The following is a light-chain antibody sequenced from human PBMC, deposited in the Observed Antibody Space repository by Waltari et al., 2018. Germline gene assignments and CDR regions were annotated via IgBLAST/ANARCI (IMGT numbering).Light chain of an antibody. V-gene: IGLV3-1*01. CDR1: ALGITY. CDR2: EDT. Sequence: SNELTQPPSVSVSPGQTARTSSSGSALGITYVAWYQLKPGQSPVLVIYEDTRRPSGISDRFSGSNSGNTATLTISGTQALDEADYYCQTWDNSVIFGGGTKLTVL. CDR3: QTWDNSVI. J-gene: IGLJ2*01.